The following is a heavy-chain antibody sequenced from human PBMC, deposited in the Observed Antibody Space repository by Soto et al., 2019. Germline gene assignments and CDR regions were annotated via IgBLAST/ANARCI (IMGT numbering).Heavy chain of an antibody. CDR3: ARCLSSSSWLDY. D-gene: IGHD6-13*01. CDR1: GYTFTGYY. J-gene: IGHJ4*02. V-gene: IGHV1-2*04. CDR2: INPNSGGT. Sequence: ASVKVSCKASGYTFTGYYMHWVRQAPGQGLEWMGWINPNSGGTNYAQKFQGWVTMTRGTSISTAYMELSRLRSDDTAVYYCARCLSSSSWLDYWGQGTLVTVSS.